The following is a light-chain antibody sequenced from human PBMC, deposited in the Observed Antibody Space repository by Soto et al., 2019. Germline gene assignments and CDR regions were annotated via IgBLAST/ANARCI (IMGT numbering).Light chain of an antibody. Sequence: QSVLTQPPSASGTPGQRVTISCSGSSSNIGSNTVNRYQQLPGTAPKHLIYNNNQRPSGVPDRFSGSKSGTSASLVISGLQSEDEADYYCAAWDDSLNGLVFGTGTKVTVL. CDR3: AAWDDSLNGLV. CDR1: SSNIGSNT. CDR2: NNN. V-gene: IGLV1-44*01. J-gene: IGLJ1*01.